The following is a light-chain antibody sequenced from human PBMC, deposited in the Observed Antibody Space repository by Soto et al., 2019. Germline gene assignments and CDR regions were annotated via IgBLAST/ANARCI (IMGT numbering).Light chain of an antibody. CDR2: GAS. J-gene: IGKJ1*01. CDR3: HQFGYSPRT. V-gene: IGKV3-20*01. Sequence: EIVMTQSPGTLSLSPGERATLSCRASQSVSSTYLAWYQQKPGQAPRLLIYGASYRATGIPDRFTGSGSGTDFALTISRLEPEDFAVYYCHQFGYSPRTFGQGTKVDIK. CDR1: QSVSSTY.